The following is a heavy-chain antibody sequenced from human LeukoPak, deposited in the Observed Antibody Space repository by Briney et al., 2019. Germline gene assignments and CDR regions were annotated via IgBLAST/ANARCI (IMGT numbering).Heavy chain of an antibody. CDR3: VKDWHILTGRNCFDP. CDR1: GYTFTSYD. CDR2: MNPKSGNT. J-gene: IGHJ5*02. Sequence: ASVKVSCKASGYTFTSYDISWVRQVTGQGLEWMGWMNPKSGNTGYAQKFQGRVTMSTDTSTSTAYMELRSLRFDDTAIYYCVKDWHILTGRNCFDPWGQGTLVTVSS. D-gene: IGHD3-9*01. V-gene: IGHV1-8*02.